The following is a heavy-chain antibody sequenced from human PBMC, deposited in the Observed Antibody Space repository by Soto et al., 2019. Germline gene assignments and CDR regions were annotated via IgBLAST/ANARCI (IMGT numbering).Heavy chain of an antibody. D-gene: IGHD2-2*01. CDR1: GYTFTSYD. Sequence: QVQLVQSGAEVKKPGASVKVSCKASGYTFTSYDINWVRQATGQGLEWMGWMNPNSGNTGYAQKFQGRVTMTRNTSISTAYMELSSLRSEDTAVYYCARYQPGYCISTSCPNWFDPWGQGTLVTVSS. J-gene: IGHJ5*02. V-gene: IGHV1-8*01. CDR2: MNPNSGNT. CDR3: ARYQPGYCISTSCPNWFDP.